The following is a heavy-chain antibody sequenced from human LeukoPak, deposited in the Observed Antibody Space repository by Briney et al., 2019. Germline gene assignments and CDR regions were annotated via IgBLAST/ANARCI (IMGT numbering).Heavy chain of an antibody. CDR2: IKQEGSEK. D-gene: IGHD1-14*01. J-gene: IGHJ5*01. Sequence: GGSLRLSSAVSGFTFRNDWMSWVRQAPGKGLEWVANIKQEGSEKYYVDSVKGRFTISRDNAKNLLYLQMNSLRAEDTAVYYCAREGSDRSWFDYWGQGTLVTVSS. CDR3: AREGSDRSWFDY. CDR1: GFTFRNDW. V-gene: IGHV3-7*05.